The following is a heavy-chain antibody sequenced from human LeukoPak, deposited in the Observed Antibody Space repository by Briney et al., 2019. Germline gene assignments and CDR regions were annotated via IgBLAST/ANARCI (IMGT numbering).Heavy chain of an antibody. CDR3: ARAPTLEWLSTHMLV. V-gene: IGHV4-34*01. D-gene: IGHD3-3*01. J-gene: IGHJ6*03. Sequence: PPEALSLTCAVSGGSLSGYYWSWIRQPPGKGLEWVGEIHHGGTSDYNPSLKSRVTISLDTSKNQLSLALRSVTAADTAVYYCARAPTLEWLSTHMLVWGRGTAVPVSS. CDR1: GGSLSGYY. CDR2: IHHGGTS.